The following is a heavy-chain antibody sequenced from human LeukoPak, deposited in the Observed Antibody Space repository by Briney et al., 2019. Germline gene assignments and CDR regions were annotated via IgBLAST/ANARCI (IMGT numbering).Heavy chain of an antibody. CDR3: ARVGSSNSASDY. V-gene: IGHV4-31*03. CDR2: IYYSGST. J-gene: IGHJ4*02. D-gene: IGHD6-13*01. Sequence: PSQTLSLTCIVSGGSISSGGYYWSWIRQHPGKGLEWIGYIYYSGSTYYNPSLKSRVTISVDTSKNQFSLKLSSVTAADTAVYYCARVGSSNSASDYWGQGTLVTVSS. CDR1: GGSISSGGYY.